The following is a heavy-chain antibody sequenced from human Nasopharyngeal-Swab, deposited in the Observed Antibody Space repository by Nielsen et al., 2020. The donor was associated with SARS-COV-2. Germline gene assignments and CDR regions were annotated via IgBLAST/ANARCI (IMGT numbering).Heavy chain of an antibody. CDR2: IYYGGST. CDR1: GGSISSSTYY. Sequence: SETLSLTCTVSGGSISSSTYYWAWIRQPPGKGLEWIGSIYYGGSTYYSPSLKSRVTISVDTSKNQFSLKLSSVTAADTAVYYCATLSSSWYEYYFDYWGQGTLVTASS. V-gene: IGHV4-39*01. CDR3: ATLSSSWYEYYFDY. D-gene: IGHD6-13*01. J-gene: IGHJ4*02.